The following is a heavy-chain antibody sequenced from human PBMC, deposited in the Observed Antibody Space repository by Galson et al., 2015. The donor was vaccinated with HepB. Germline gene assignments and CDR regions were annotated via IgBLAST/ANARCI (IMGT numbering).Heavy chain of an antibody. J-gene: IGHJ4*02. V-gene: IGHV1-69*13. CDR1: GGTFSSYV. Sequence: SVKVSCKASGGTFSSYVINWVRQAPGQGLEWMGGIIPILGTANYAQKFQGRVTITADESTSTAYMELFSLRTEDTAVYYCARDADYGAKQFDYWGQGTLVTVSS. CDR2: IIPILGTA. CDR3: ARDADYGAKQFDY. D-gene: IGHD4-17*01.